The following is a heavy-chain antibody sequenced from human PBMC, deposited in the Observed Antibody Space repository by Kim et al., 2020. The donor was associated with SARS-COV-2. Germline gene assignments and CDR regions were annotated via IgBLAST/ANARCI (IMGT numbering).Heavy chain of an antibody. CDR2: IKQDGSEK. Sequence: GGSLRLSCAASGFTFSSYWMSWVRQAPGKGLEWVANIKQDGSEKYYVDSVKGRFTISRDNAKNSLYLQMNSLRAEDTAVYYCARDTVLERRQDAFDIWGQGTMVTVSS. D-gene: IGHD1-1*01. V-gene: IGHV3-7*01. CDR3: ARDTVLERRQDAFDI. CDR1: GFTFSSYW. J-gene: IGHJ3*02.